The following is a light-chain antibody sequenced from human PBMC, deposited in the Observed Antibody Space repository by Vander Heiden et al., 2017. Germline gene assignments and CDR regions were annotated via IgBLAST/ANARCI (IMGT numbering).Light chain of an antibody. CDR3: AESDDPLSGFL. J-gene: IGLJ2*01. V-gene: IGLV1-47*02. CDR2: TND. CDR1: TSNIGSNY. Sequence: QSVLSQPPSASGTPGQRVTISCSGSTSNIGSNYVYGYQHLPGTAPKRLVVTNDKRPSGVPDRFSGSKSGTSASLEISGLRSEDEADDYCAESDDPLSGFLFGGGTKLTVL.